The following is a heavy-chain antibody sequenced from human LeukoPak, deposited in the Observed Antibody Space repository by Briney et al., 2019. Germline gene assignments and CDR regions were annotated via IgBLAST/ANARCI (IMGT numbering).Heavy chain of an antibody. CDR2: ISSGSTYI. CDR1: GFTFSSYS. V-gene: IGHV3-21*01. CDR3: ARKGIAVAGASDAFDI. J-gene: IGHJ3*02. Sequence: GGSLRLSCAASGFTFSSYSMNWVRQAPGKGLEWVSSISSGSTYIYYADPVKGRFTISRDNAKNSLYLQMNSLRAEDTAVYYCARKGIAVAGASDAFDIWGQGTMVTVSS. D-gene: IGHD6-19*01.